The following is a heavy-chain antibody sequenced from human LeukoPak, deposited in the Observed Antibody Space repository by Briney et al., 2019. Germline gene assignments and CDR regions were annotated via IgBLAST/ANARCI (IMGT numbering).Heavy chain of an antibody. D-gene: IGHD6-13*01. V-gene: IGHV4-39*01. J-gene: IGHJ1*01. CDR1: GGSISSSSYY. CDR3: ARGGGSSWYFQH. Sequence: PSETLSLTCTVSGGSISSSSYYWGWIRQPPGKGLEWIGSIYYSGSTYYNPSLKSRVTISVDTSKNQFSLKLSSVTAADTAVYYCARGGGSSWYFQHWGQGTLVTVSS. CDR2: IYYSGST.